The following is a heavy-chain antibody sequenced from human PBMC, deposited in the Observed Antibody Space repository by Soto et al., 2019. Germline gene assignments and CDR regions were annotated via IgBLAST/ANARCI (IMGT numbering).Heavy chain of an antibody. J-gene: IGHJ4*02. CDR1: GYTFTSYY. Sequence: ASVKVSCKASGYTFTSYYMHWVRQAPGQGLEWMGWISAYNGNTNYAQKLQGRVTMTTDTSTSTAYMELRSLRSDDTAVYYCARVYCSSNSCYYFDYWGQGTLVTVSS. CDR2: ISAYNGNT. CDR3: ARVYCSSNSCYYFDY. D-gene: IGHD2-2*01. V-gene: IGHV1-18*04.